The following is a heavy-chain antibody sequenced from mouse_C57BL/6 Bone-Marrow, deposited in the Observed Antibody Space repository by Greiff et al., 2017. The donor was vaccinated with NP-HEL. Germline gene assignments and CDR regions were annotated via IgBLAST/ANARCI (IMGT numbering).Heavy chain of an antibody. CDR1: GYTFTSYW. J-gene: IGHJ4*01. V-gene: IGHV1-72*01. D-gene: IGHD1-1*01. CDR2: IDPNSGGT. CDR3: ATPHYYGSSYYYAMDY. Sequence: QVQLQQPGAELVKPGASVKLSCKASGYTFTSYWMHWVKQRPGRGLEWIGRIDPNSGGTKYNEKFKSKATLTVDKPSSTAYMQLSILTSEDSAVYYCATPHYYGSSYYYAMDYWGQGTSVTVSS.